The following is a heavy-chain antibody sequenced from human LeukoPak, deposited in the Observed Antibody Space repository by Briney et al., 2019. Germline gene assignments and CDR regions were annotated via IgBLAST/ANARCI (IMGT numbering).Heavy chain of an antibody. D-gene: IGHD6-19*01. Sequence: GGSLRLSCAASGFTVSSNYMSWVRQPPGKGLEWVSVIYSGGSTYYADSVKGRFTISRDNSKNTLYLQMNSLRAEDTAVYYCARESRIAVAGTSWFDPWGQGTLVTVSS. V-gene: IGHV3-53*01. CDR1: GFTVSSNY. CDR2: IYSGGST. J-gene: IGHJ5*02. CDR3: ARESRIAVAGTSWFDP.